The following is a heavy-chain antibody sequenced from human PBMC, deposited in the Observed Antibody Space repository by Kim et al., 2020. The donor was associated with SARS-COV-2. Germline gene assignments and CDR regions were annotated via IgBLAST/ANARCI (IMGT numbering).Heavy chain of an antibody. J-gene: IGHJ4*02. D-gene: IGHD3-10*01. CDR2: ISGSGGST. CDR1: GFTFSSYA. V-gene: IGHV3-23*01. Sequence: GGSLRLPCAASGFTFSSYALSWVRQAPGKGLEWVSAISGSGGSTYYADSGKGRLTISRENSKNTLYLQMNSLRAEDTAVYYCAKDREAGPTGGSDYWGQGTLVTVSS. CDR3: AKDREAGPTGGSDY.